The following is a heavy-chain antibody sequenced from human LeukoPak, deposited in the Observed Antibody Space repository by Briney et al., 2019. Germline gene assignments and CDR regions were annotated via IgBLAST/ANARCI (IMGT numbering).Heavy chain of an antibody. V-gene: IGHV3-23*01. CDR1: GFTFSSYA. CDR3: ARDPRPTDY. Sequence: GGSLRLSCAASGFTFSSYAMTWVRQGPGKGLERVSALSGSGGTTDYADSVKGRFTISRDNAKNSLYLQMNSLRAEDTAVYYCARDPRPTDYWGQGTLVTVSS. J-gene: IGHJ4*02. CDR2: LSGSGGTT.